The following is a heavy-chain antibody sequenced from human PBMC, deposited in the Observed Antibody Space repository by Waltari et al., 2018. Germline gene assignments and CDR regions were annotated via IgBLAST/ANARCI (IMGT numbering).Heavy chain of an antibody. V-gene: IGHV4-4*07. CDR1: GGSISSSY. CDR2: IYTSGST. J-gene: IGHJ4*02. CDR3: ARESGYSSGWYLDY. Sequence: QVQLQESGPGLVKPSETLSLTCTVSGGSISSSYWSWIRQPAGKGLEWIGRIYTSGSTNYNPSLKSRVTISVDKSKNQFSLKLSSVTAADTAVYYCARESGYSSGWYLDYWGQGTLVTVSS. D-gene: IGHD6-19*01.